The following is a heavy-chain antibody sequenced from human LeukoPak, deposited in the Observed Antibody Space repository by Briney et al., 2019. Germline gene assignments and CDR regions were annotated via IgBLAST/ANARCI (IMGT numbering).Heavy chain of an antibody. J-gene: IGHJ6*03. CDR2: IYYSGST. Sequence: SETLSLTCTVPGGSISSHYWSWIRQPPGKGLEWIGYIYYSGSTNYNPSLKSRVTISVDTSKNQFSLKLSSVTAADTAVYYCARIVPALSTYYYYYYMDVWGKGTTVTVSS. D-gene: IGHD2-2*01. CDR3: ARIVPALSTYYYYYYMDV. CDR1: GGSISSHY. V-gene: IGHV4-59*11.